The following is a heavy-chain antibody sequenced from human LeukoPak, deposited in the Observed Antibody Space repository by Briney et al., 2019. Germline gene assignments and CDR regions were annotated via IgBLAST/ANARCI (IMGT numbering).Heavy chain of an antibody. CDR3: ARDRSSGWYGPFGY. D-gene: IGHD6-19*01. Sequence: ASVKVSCKASGYTFTSYGISWVRQAPGQGLEWMGWISAYNGNTNYAQKLQGRATMTTDTSTSTAYMELRSLRSDDTAVYYCARDRSSGWYGPFGYWGQGTLVTVSS. J-gene: IGHJ4*02. CDR1: GYTFTSYG. CDR2: ISAYNGNT. V-gene: IGHV1-18*04.